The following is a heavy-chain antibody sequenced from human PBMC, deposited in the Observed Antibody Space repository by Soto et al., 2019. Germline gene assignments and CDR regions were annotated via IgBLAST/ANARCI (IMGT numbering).Heavy chain of an antibody. CDR3: ARHAPFGYSYYYMDV. CDR1: GGSISSYY. V-gene: IGHV4-59*08. J-gene: IGHJ6*03. CDR2: IYYSGST. D-gene: IGHD3-16*01. Sequence: PSEILSLTCTVSGGSISSYYWSWIRQPPGKGLEWIGYIYYSGSTNYNPSFQGQVTISADKSISTAYLQWSSLKASDTAMYYCARHAPFGYSYYYMDVWGKGTTVTVSS.